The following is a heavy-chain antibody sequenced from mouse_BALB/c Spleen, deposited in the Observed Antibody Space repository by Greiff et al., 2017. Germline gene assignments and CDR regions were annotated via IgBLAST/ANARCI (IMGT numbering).Heavy chain of an antibody. Sequence: EVNVVESGGGLVQPGGSRKLSCAASGFTFSDYGMAWVRQAPGQGPEWVAFISNLAYSIYYADTVTGRFTISRENAKNTLYLELSSLRSEDTAMYYCARGDYGISFAYWGQGTLVTVSA. CDR2: ISNLAYSI. J-gene: IGHJ3*01. V-gene: IGHV5-15*02. CDR1: GFTFSDYG. D-gene: IGHD2-1*01. CDR3: ARGDYGISFAY.